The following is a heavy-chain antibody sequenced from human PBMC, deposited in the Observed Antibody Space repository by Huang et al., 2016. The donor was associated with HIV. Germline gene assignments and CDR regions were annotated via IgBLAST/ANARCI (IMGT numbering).Heavy chain of an antibody. V-gene: IGHV3-30-3*01. CDR2: ISYDGSNK. D-gene: IGHD5-12*01. CDR3: ARDLWLRDLYYYYYMDV. CDR1: RFTFSNYA. J-gene: IGHJ6*03. Sequence: QVQLVESGGGVVQPGRSLRLSCAASRFTFSNYAMHWVRQAPGKGLEWVAVISYDGSNKYYADSVKGRFNISRDNSKNTLYLQMNSLRAEDTAVYYCARDLWLRDLYYYYYMDVWGKGTTVTVSS.